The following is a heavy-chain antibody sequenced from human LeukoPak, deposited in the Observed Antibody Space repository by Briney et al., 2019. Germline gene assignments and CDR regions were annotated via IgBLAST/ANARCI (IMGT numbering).Heavy chain of an antibody. J-gene: IGHJ4*02. Sequence: RTGGSLRLSCAASGFTFSSYSMNWVRQAPGKGLEWVSYISSSSSTIYYADSVKGRFTISRDNAKNSLYLQMNSLRAEDTAVYYCAKNGHGSGSYYPRTKSYFDYWGQGTLVTVSS. CDR2: ISSSSSTI. CDR3: AKNGHGSGSYYPRTKSYFDY. D-gene: IGHD3-10*01. CDR1: GFTFSSYS. V-gene: IGHV3-48*01.